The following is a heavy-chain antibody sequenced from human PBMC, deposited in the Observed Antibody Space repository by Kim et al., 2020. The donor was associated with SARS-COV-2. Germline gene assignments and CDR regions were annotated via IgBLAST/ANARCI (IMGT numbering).Heavy chain of an antibody. CDR1: GYTFTGYY. D-gene: IGHD6-13*01. CDR2: INPNSGGT. V-gene: IGHV1-2*04. CDR3: ARERMLVATVIAAAGNYYYYGMDV. Sequence: ASVKVSCKASGYTFTGYYMHWVRQAPGQGLEWMGWINPNSGGTNYAQKFQGWVTMTRDTSISTAYMELSRLRSDDTAVYYCARERMLVATVIAAAGNYYYYGMDVWGQGTTVTVSS. J-gene: IGHJ6*02.